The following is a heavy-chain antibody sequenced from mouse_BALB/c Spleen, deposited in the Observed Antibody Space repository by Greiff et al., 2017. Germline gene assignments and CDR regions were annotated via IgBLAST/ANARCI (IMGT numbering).Heavy chain of an antibody. CDR1: GFTFSSYT. CDR2: ISSGGSYT. J-gene: IGHJ2*01. D-gene: IGHD2-3*01. Sequence: EVHLVESGGGLVKPGGSLKLSCAASGFTFSSYTMSWVRQTPEKRLEWVATISSGGSYTYYPDSVKGRFTISRDKAKNTLYLQMSSLKSEDTAMYYCTRDGYYVPYYFDYWGQGTTLTVSS. CDR3: TRDGYYVPYYFDY. V-gene: IGHV5-6-4*01.